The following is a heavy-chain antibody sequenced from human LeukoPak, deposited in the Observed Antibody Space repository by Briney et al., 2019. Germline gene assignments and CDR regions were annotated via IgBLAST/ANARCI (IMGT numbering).Heavy chain of an antibody. J-gene: IGHJ6*03. CDR2: MNPGGST. D-gene: IGHD3-22*01. CDR3: ARGRQDVTMIVVVMTAVSYYLDV. Sequence: SETLSLTCAVYGGSFSGYYWTWIRQTPEKGLEWIGEMNPGGSTDYNPSLKSRVTISVDTSKNQFSLELRSVTGADTAVYYCARGRQDVTMIVVVMTAVSYYLDVWGKGTTVTVS. CDR1: GGSFSGYY. V-gene: IGHV4-34*01.